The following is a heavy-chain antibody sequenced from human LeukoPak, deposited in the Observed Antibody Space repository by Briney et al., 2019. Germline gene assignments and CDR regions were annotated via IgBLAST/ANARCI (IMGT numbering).Heavy chain of an antibody. J-gene: IGHJ4*02. CDR1: GFTFSSYG. V-gene: IGHV3-30*18. D-gene: IGHD3-10*01. CDR3: AKDFLPHISMVRGVTTLFDF. Sequence: GGFLRLSCAASGFTFSSYGMHWVRQAPGKGLEWVIGISYDGSNKYYADSVKGRFTISRDNSKNTLYLQMNSLRAEDTAVYYCAKDFLPHISMVRGVTTLFDFWGQGTLVTVSS. CDR2: ISYDGSNK.